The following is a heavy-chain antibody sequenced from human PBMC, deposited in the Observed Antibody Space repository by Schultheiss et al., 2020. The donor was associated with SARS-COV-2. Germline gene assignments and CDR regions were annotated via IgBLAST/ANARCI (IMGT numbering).Heavy chain of an antibody. CDR2: INPSGGST. V-gene: IGHV1-46*01. D-gene: IGHD2-8*02. CDR3: ARRDCSGSSCYFNY. J-gene: IGHJ4*02. CDR1: GYTFTSYY. Sequence: ASVKVSCKASGYTFTSYYMHWVRQAPGQGLEWMGIINPSGGSTNYAQTFQGRLTMTRDTSTSTVYMDLSSLTSEDTAVYYCARRDCSGSSCYFNYWGQGTLVTVSS.